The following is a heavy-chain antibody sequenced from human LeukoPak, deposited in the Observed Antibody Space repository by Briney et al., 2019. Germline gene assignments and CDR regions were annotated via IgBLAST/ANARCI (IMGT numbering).Heavy chain of an antibody. D-gene: IGHD3-10*01. J-gene: IGHJ4*02. CDR3: ARRVNYYGKVDY. CDR2: IYYSGST. CDR1: GGPISSSSYY. Sequence: SETLSLTCTVSGGPISSSSYYWGWIRQPPGKGLEWIGSIYYSGSTYYNPSLKSRVTISVDTSKNQFSLKLSSVTAADTAVYYCARRVNYYGKVDYWGQGTLVTVSS. V-gene: IGHV4-39*01.